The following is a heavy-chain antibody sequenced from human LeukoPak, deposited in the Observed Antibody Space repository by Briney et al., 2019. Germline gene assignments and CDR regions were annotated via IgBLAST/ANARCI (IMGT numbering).Heavy chain of an antibody. J-gene: IGHJ4*02. Sequence: GGSLRLSCAASGFTFKNYWMTWVRQAPGRGLEGVPNKKHEGRGKNYVDSVKGGFTISRENAKNSLSLKMNGLRAEDTALYSCARVDYTDEGFAYWGKGTLVTVSS. CDR2: KKHEGRGK. CDR1: GFTFKNYW. D-gene: IGHD4-11*01. CDR3: ARVDYTDEGFAY. V-gene: IGHV3-7*01.